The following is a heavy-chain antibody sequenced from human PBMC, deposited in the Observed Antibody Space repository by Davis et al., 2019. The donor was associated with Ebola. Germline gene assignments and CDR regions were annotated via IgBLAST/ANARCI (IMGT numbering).Heavy chain of an antibody. D-gene: IGHD2-8*01. V-gene: IGHV3-23*01. J-gene: IGHJ4*02. CDR3: ARDLEDIVLMVYAMDY. CDR2: ISGSGGST. Sequence: GESLKISCAASGFTFSSYAMNWVRQAPGKGLEWVSAISGSGGSTYYADSVKGRFTISRDNAKNSLYLQMNSLRAEDTAVYYCARDLEDIVLMVYAMDYWGQGTLVTVSS. CDR1: GFTFSSYA.